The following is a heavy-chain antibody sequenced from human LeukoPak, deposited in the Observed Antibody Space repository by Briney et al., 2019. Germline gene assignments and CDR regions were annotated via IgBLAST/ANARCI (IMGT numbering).Heavy chain of an antibody. CDR1: GFTFISYS. D-gene: IGHD2-2*01. V-gene: IGHV3-30*02. Sequence: GGSLRLSCAASGFTFISYSIHWVRQAPGKGLEWVAFIRYDGSNKYYADSVKGRFTISRDNSKNTVYLQMNSLRAEDTAVYYCARVPATSPYFDYWGQGTLVTVSS. CDR2: IRYDGSNK. J-gene: IGHJ4*02. CDR3: ARVPATSPYFDY.